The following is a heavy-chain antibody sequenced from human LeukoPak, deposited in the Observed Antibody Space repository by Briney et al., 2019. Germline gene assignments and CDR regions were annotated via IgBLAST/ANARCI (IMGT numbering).Heavy chain of an antibody. J-gene: IGHJ5*02. CDR2: IRYDGSNK. Sequence: GGSLRLSCAASGFPFSSYGMHWVRQAPGKGLEWVAFIRYDGSNKYYADSVKGRFTISRDNSKNTLYLQMNSLRAEDTAVYYCAKGHYDSSIGNWFDPWGQGTLVTVSS. D-gene: IGHD3-22*01. CDR3: AKGHYDSSIGNWFDP. V-gene: IGHV3-30*02. CDR1: GFPFSSYG.